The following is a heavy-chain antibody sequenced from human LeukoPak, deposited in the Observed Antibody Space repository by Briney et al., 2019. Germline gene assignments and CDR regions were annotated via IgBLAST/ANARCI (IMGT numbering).Heavy chain of an antibody. CDR1: GFTFDDYD. CDR3: AKEEGGTYYWGIFES. V-gene: IGHV3-20*04. Sequence: GGSLRLSCAASGFTFDDYDMSWVRQAPGKGLEWVSNINWNGGYIGYAESVKGRFTISRDTSKTTTYLQMNSLRVEDTAVYYCAKEEGGTYYWGIFESWGQGTLVTVSS. CDR2: INWNGGYI. D-gene: IGHD3-16*01. J-gene: IGHJ4*02.